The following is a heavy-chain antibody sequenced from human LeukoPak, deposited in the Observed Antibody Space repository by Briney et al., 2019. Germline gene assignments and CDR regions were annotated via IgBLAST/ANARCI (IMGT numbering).Heavy chain of an antibody. D-gene: IGHD3-3*01. Sequence: GASVKVSCKASGYTFTGYYMHWVRQAPGQGLEWMGWINPNSGGTNYAQKFESRVTMTRDTSISTAYMDLSRLRSDDTAVYYCARQFYDFWSGYYTRGFDYWGQGGLVTVSS. CDR3: ARQFYDFWSGYYTRGFDY. CDR1: GYTFTGYY. V-gene: IGHV1-2*02. CDR2: INPNSGGT. J-gene: IGHJ4*02.